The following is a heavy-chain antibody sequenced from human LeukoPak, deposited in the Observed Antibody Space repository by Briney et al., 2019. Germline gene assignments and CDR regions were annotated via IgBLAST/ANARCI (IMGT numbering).Heavy chain of an antibody. CDR3: ATYSSLNRREFQF. V-gene: IGHV3-7*01. CDR2: IKTDGSEK. CDR1: GFTFSNYW. Sequence: GGTLRLSCEGSGFTFSNYWMGWVRQAPGKGLQSVANIKTDGSEKYYVDSVKGRFTISRDNAKNSLYLQMNSLRAEDTAVYYCATYSSLNRREFQFWGQGTLLTVSS. J-gene: IGHJ1*01. D-gene: IGHD3-22*01.